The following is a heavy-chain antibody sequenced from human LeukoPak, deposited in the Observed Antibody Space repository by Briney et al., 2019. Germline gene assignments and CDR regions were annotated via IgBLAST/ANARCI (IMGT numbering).Heavy chain of an antibody. V-gene: IGHV4-4*07. J-gene: IGHJ4*02. D-gene: IGHD2-8*02. CDR3: AREVVGGYSWAFDY. Sequence: SETLSLTCAVYGGSFSGYYWSWIRQPAGKGLEWIGRIYTSGSTNYNPSLKSRVTMSVDTSKNQFSLKLSSVTAADTAVYYCAREVVGGYSWAFDYWGQGTLATVSS. CDR1: GGSFSGYY. CDR2: IYTSGST.